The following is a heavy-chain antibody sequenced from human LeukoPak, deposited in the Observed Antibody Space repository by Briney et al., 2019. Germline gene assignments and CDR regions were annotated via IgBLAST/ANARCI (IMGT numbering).Heavy chain of an antibody. Sequence: ASVKVSCKASGYTFTGYYIHWVRQAPGQGLEWMGWINPNSGDTNYAQKFQGWVTMTRDTSISTAYMELSRLRSDDTAVYYCARDRVSGYYYYGMDVWGQGTTVTVSS. J-gene: IGHJ6*02. CDR2: INPNSGDT. V-gene: IGHV1-2*04. D-gene: IGHD3-3*01. CDR3: ARDRVSGYYYYGMDV. CDR1: GYTFTGYY.